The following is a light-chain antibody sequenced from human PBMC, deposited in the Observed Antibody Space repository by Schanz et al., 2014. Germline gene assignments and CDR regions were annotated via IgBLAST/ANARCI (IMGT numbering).Light chain of an antibody. CDR3: QQYDSPPLT. Sequence: EIVLTQSPGTLSLSPGERATLSCRASQSVSVNYLAWYQQKPGQPPRLLMYGEFSRATGIPDRFSGSGSGTDFTLTISSLEPEDFAVYYCQQYDSPPLTFGGGTKVEIK. CDR2: GEF. J-gene: IGKJ4*01. V-gene: IGKV3-20*01. CDR1: QSVSVNY.